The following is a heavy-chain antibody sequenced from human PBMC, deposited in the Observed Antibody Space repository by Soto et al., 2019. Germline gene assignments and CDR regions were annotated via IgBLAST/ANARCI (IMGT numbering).Heavy chain of an antibody. V-gene: IGHV1-69*01. CDR2: IIPIFGTA. D-gene: IGHD2-2*01. Sequence: QVQLVQSGAEVKKPGSSVKVSCKASGGTFSSYAISWVRQAPGQGLEWMGGIIPIFGTANYAQKVQGRVTITADESTSKADMELSSLRSEDTAVYYCARDPNLVVVPAASIGDYYYGMDVWGQGTTVTVSS. CDR3: ARDPNLVVVPAASIGDYYYGMDV. CDR1: GGTFSSYA. J-gene: IGHJ6*02.